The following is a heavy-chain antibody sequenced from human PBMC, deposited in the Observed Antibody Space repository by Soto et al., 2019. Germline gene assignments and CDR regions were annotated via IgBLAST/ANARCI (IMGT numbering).Heavy chain of an antibody. CDR1: GFTFINYA. CDR3: AKDYGSSRYFFDY. CDR2: ISGNGANT. V-gene: IGHV3-23*01. D-gene: IGHD3-9*01. Sequence: GGSLRLSCAASGFTFINYAMTWVRQAPGEGLEWVSTISGNGANTHYADSVKGRFSISRDNSKNTLYIQMNSLRAGGTAVYYCAKDYGSSRYFFDYWGQGALVTVSS. J-gene: IGHJ4*02.